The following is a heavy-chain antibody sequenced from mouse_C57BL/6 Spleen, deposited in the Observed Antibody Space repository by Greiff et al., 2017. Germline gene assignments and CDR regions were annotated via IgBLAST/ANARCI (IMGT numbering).Heavy chain of an antibody. CDR3: ARDYT. J-gene: IGHJ3*01. CDR2: IDPSDSYT. D-gene: IGHD2-12*01. CDR1: GYTFTSYW. Sequence: QVQLQQPGAELVRPGTSVKLSCKASGYTFTSYWMHWVKQRPGQGLEWIGVIDPSDSYTNYNQKFKGKATLTVDTSSSTAYMQLSSLTSEDSAVYYCARDYTWGQGTLVTVSA. V-gene: IGHV1-59*01.